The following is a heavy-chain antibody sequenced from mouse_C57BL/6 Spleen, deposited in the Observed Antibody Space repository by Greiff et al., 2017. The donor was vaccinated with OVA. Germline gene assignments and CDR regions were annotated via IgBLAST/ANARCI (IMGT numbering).Heavy chain of an antibody. CDR2: INPNNGGT. CDR3: ARGYGSPHWYFDV. D-gene: IGHD1-1*01. CDR1: GYTFTDYY. Sequence: EVQLQQSGPELVKPGASVKISCKASGYTFTDYYMNWVKQSHGKSLEWIGDINPNNGGTSYNQKFKGKATLTVDKSSSTAYMELRSLTSEDSAVYYCARGYGSPHWYFDVWGTGTTVTVSS. V-gene: IGHV1-26*01. J-gene: IGHJ1*03.